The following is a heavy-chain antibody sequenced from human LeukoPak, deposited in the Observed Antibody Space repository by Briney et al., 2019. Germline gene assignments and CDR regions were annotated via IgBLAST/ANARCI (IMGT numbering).Heavy chain of an antibody. D-gene: IGHD2-15*01. V-gene: IGHV3-21*01. CDR1: GFTFNTYA. CDR3: ASLRIWFDY. J-gene: IGHJ4*02. Sequence: PGGSLRLSCAASGFTFNTYAMSWVRQAPGKGLEWVSSISSSSSYIYYADSVKGRFTISRDNAKNSLYLQMNSLRAEDTAVYYCASLRIWFDYWGQGTLVTVSS. CDR2: ISSSSSYI.